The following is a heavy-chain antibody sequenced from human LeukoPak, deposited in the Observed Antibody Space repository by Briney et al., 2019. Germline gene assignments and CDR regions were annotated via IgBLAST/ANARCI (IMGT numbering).Heavy chain of an antibody. Sequence: GGSLRLSCASSGFTFSGSGIHWVRQASGKGLEWVGRIRSKAYTYATAYAASVKGRFTISRDDSKNTAYLQMNSLKTEDTAVYYCTRPSRADYYGSGSYDDYWGQGTLVTVSS. D-gene: IGHD3-10*01. CDR1: GFTFSGSG. CDR3: TRPSRADYYGSGSYDDY. J-gene: IGHJ4*02. V-gene: IGHV3-73*01. CDR2: IRSKAYTYAT.